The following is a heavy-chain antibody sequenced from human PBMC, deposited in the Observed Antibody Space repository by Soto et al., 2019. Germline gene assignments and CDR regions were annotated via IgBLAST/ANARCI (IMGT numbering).Heavy chain of an antibody. CDR1: GVTLETSG. V-gene: IGHV3-74*01. D-gene: IGHD2-21*01. Sequence: GRSLRLCWTASGVTLETSGMNWVRQAQGKGPQWLAGIISNGTISSYADSVKGRFTSARDNARNTLSLQMNSLREGDTAVYYCVSLSGDHSAFFSYGMDVWGQRTPVTVSS. J-gene: IGHJ6*02. CDR2: IISNGTIS. CDR3: VSLSGDHSAFFSYGMDV.